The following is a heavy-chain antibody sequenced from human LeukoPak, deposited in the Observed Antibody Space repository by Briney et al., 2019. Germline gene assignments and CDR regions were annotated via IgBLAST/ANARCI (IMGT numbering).Heavy chain of an antibody. CDR3: MKEGGKL. CDR2: IGGRDNVT. D-gene: IGHD3-16*01. V-gene: IGHV3-23*01. Sequence: PGGSLRLSCATSGFMFSSYDMSWVRQTPEKGLEWISAIGGRDNVTYYADSVKGRFIISRDNSKDTVYLQMNSLRTEDTAVYYCMKEGGKLGGQGTLVIVSS. J-gene: IGHJ4*02. CDR1: GFMFSSYD.